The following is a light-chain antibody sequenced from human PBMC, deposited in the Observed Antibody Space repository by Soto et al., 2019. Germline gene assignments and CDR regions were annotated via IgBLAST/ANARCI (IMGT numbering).Light chain of an antibody. J-gene: IGLJ2*01. Sequence: QAVVTQSPSASASLGASVKLTCTLSSGHSSYAIAWLQQQPEKGPRYLMKLDSDGSHSKGDGIPDRFSGSSSGAERYLTISSLQSEDEADYYCQTWGTGIRVFGGGTQLTVL. CDR1: SGHSSYA. CDR3: QTWGTGIRV. CDR2: LDSDGSH. V-gene: IGLV4-69*02.